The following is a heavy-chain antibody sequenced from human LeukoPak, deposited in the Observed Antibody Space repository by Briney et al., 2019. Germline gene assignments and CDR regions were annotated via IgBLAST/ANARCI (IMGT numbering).Heavy chain of an antibody. V-gene: IGHV4-34*01. J-gene: IGHJ4*02. CDR3: ARSTTYYYGSGIGWTYDY. CDR2: MNHSGSA. CDR1: GGSFSGYY. Sequence: SETLSLTCAVYGGSFSGYYWTWIRQPPGKGLEWIGEMNHSGSANYNPSLKSRVTISVDTSKNQCSLRLSSVTAADTAVYYCARSTTYYYGSGIGWTYDYWGQGTLVTVSS. D-gene: IGHD3-10*01.